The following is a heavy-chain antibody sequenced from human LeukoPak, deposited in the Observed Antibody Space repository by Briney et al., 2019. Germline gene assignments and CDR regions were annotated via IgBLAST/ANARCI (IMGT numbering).Heavy chain of an antibody. CDR3: VRELPPVVQYYFDY. CDR1: GFTVSSNY. CDR2: IWYDGSNK. Sequence: PGRCLRLSCAASGFTVSSNYMSWVRQAPGEWLEWVAVIWYDGSNKYYADSVKGRFTISRDNSRNTLYLQMNSLRAEDTAVYYCVRELPPVVQYYFDYWGPGTLVTVSS. J-gene: IGHJ4*02. D-gene: IGHD3-22*01. V-gene: IGHV3-33*08.